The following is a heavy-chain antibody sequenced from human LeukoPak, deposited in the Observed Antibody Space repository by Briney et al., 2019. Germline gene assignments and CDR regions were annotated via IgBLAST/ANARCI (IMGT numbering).Heavy chain of an antibody. CDR2: ISSSSSYI. Sequence: GGSLRLSCAASGFTFSSYSMNWVRQAPGQGLEWVSSISSSSSYIYYADSVKGRFTISRDNAKNSLYLQMNSLRAEDTAVYYCARDRAKLELRSPPGSYYCMDVWGKGTTVTVSS. J-gene: IGHJ6*03. CDR3: ARDRAKLELRSPPGSYYCMDV. V-gene: IGHV3-21*01. CDR1: GFTFSSYS. D-gene: IGHD1-7*01.